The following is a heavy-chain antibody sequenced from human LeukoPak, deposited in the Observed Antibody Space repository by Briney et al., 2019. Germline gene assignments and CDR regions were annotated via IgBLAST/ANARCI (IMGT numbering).Heavy chain of an antibody. J-gene: IGHJ4*02. CDR3: ARGVLLWFGELSYYFDY. D-gene: IGHD3-10*01. CDR1: GGSISSGGYS. V-gene: IGHV4-30-2*01. CDR2: IYHSGST. Sequence: SETLSLTCAVSGGSISSGGYSWSWLRQPPGTGLEWIGYIYHSGSTYYNPSLKSRVTISVDRSKNQFSLKLSSVTAADTAVYYCARGVLLWFGELSYYFDYWGQGTLVTVSS.